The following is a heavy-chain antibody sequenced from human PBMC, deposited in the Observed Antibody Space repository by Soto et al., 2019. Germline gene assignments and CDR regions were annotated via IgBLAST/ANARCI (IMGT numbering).Heavy chain of an antibody. CDR2: ISSGGGNK. CDR1: GFTFSSYA. D-gene: IGHD6-19*01. J-gene: IGHJ4*02. CDR3: AKDTRVAGTRFDY. V-gene: IGHV3-23*01. Sequence: GGSLRLSCAASGFTFSSYAMGSHRQAAGKGLEWASAISSGGGNKYFAVALKGRFTISRDNSKTTLYLQMNSMRAEDTAVYYCAKDTRVAGTRFDYWGQGTLVTVSS.